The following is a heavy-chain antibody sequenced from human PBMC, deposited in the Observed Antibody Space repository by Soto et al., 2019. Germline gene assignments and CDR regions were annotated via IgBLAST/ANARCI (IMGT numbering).Heavy chain of an antibody. CDR2: IVPLSGTP. D-gene: IGHD3-3*01. Sequence: QVRLVQSGAEVKKPGSSVKLSCKVSGGNSNSYSIAWVRQAPGQGLQWLGSIVPLSGTPNHAHKFQGRVTITADTSTNTADLELSSLRYEDPAFYYCARDWRQMSRGGFFDYWGQGRLVTISS. CDR3: ARDWRQMSRGGFFDY. CDR1: GGNSNSYS. J-gene: IGHJ4*02. V-gene: IGHV1-69*06.